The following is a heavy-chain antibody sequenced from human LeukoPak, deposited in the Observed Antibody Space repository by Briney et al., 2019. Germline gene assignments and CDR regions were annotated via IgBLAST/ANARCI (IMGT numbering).Heavy chain of an antibody. V-gene: IGHV4-38-2*02. CDR3: ARAVDSSAFSSFQH. CDR1: GHSIINSFY. D-gene: IGHD3-22*01. J-gene: IGHJ1*01. Sequence: SETLSLTCTVSGHSIINSFYWGWIRQPPGKGLEWIGSIYHSGATYYNPSLKSRVTISLDTSKNQFSLRLNSVTAADTAVYYCARAVDSSAFSSFQHWGQGTLVTVSS. CDR2: IYHSGAT.